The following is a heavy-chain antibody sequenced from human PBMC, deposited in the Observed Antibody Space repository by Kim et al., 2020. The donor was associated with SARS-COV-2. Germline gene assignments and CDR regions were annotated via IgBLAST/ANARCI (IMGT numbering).Heavy chain of an antibody. D-gene: IGHD6-19*01. CDR1: GYTFTSYG. CDR3: ARETVAGTRYYGMDV. CDR2: ISAYNGNT. J-gene: IGHJ6*02. V-gene: IGHV1-18*01. Sequence: ASVKVSCKASGYTFTSYGISWVRQAPGQGLEWMGWISAYNGNTNYAQKLQGRVTMTTDTSTSTAYMELRSLRSDDTAVYYCARETVAGTRYYGMDVWGQGTTVTVSS.